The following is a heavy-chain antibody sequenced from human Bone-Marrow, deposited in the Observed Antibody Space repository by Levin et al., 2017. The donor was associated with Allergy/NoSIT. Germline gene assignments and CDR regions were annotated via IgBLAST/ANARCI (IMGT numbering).Heavy chain of an antibody. CDR3: AKVWVATSFTGPFDF. V-gene: IGHV3-30*18. D-gene: IGHD5-12*01. CDR1: GFTFSGYG. CDR2: VSFDGTNK. Sequence: GGSLRLSCEASGFTFSGYGMHWVRQAPGKGLEWVAVVSFDGTNKFYGDSVKGRFSISRDNSKNTLYLQMNSLRAEDTAVYYCAKVWVATSFTGPFDFWGQGTLVTVSS. J-gene: IGHJ4*02.